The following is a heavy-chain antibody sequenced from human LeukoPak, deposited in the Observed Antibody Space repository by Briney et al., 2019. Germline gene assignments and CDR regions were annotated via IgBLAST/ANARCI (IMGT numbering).Heavy chain of an antibody. CDR3: ARVRYFDWWSYYFDY. D-gene: IGHD3-9*01. CDR2: INTNTGNP. J-gene: IGHJ4*02. Sequence: GASVNVSCRASGYTSTSYAMNWVRQAPGQGLEWMGWINTNTGNPTYAQGFTGRFVFSLDTSVSTAYLQISSLKAEDTAVYYCARVRYFDWWSYYFDYWGQGTLVTVSS. CDR1: GYTSTSYA. V-gene: IGHV7-4-1*02.